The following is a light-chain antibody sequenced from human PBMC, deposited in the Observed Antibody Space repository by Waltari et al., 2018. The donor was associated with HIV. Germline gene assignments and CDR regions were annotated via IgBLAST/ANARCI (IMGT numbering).Light chain of an antibody. CDR2: QDT. CDR3: QAWDSTVAV. CDR1: KLDNQY. J-gene: IGLJ2*01. V-gene: IGLV3-1*01. Sequence: SYELTQPPSLSVSPGQTASIPCSGNKLDNQYVCWYHQRPGQSPVLVIYQDTKRPSDSPERVSGSSSGDTATLTISETQTVDEGDYYCQAWDSTVAVFGGGTRLTVL.